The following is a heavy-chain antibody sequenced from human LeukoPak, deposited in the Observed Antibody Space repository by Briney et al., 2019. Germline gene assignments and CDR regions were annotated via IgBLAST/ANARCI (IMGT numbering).Heavy chain of an antibody. CDR1: GGSFSGYY. CDR3: ARGIQLERHSGMDV. V-gene: IGHV4-34*01. Sequence: SETLSLACAVYGGSFSGYYWSWVRQPPGKGLEWIGEINHGGSTNYNPSLTSRVTISVDKSKNQFSLKLSSVTAADTAVYYCARGIQLERHSGMDVWGKGTTVTVSP. J-gene: IGHJ6*04. D-gene: IGHD1-1*01. CDR2: INHGGST.